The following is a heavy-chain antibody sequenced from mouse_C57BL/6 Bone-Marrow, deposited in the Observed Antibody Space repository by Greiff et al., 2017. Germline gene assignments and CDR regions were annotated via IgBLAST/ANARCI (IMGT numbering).Heavy chain of an antibody. CDR1: GYTFTSYG. CDR2: IYPRSGNT. V-gene: IGHV1-81*01. Sequence: QVHVKQSGAELARPGASVKLSCKASGYTFTSYGLSWVKQRTGQGLEWIGEIYPRSGNTYYNEKFKGKATLTADKSSSTAYMELRSLTSEDSAVYFCAFYYLDDWGQGTTLTVSS. J-gene: IGHJ2*01. CDR3: AFYYLDD.